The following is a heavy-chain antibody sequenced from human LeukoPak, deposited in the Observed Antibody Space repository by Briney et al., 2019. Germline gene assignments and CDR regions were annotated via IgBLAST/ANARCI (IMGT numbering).Heavy chain of an antibody. V-gene: IGHV3-30*04. CDR3: ARGTVTTIDY. Sequence: PGGSLRLSCVASGFTFTDHSMHWVRQAPGKGLEWVAVVANNERTIFYADSLKGRFTVSRDNSKNTLYLQMNSLRAEDTAVYYCARGTVTTIDYWGQGTLVTVSS. J-gene: IGHJ4*02. D-gene: IGHD4-17*01. CDR1: GFTFTDHS. CDR2: VANNERTI.